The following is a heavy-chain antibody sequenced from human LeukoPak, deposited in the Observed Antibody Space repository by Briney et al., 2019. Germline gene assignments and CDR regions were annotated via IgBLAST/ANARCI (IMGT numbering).Heavy chain of an antibody. D-gene: IGHD4-17*01. CDR3: ASGVTYGDLSVYFDY. CDR1: GFTFSDYY. Sequence: GESLRLSCVASGFTFSDYYMSWIRQAPGKGLEWVSYISSSSSYTNYADSVKGRFTISRDNAKNSLYLQMNSLRAEDTAVYYCASGVTYGDLSVYFDYWGQGTLVTVSS. CDR2: ISSSSSYT. V-gene: IGHV3-11*03. J-gene: IGHJ4*02.